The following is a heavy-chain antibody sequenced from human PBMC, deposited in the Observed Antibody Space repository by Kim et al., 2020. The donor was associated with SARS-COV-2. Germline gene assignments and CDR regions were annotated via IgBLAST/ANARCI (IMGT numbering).Heavy chain of an antibody. CDR3: ARQGRSGYDYGLDY. Sequence: SPSFQGQVTISADKSIRTAYLQWSSLKASDTAMYYCARQGRSGYDYGLDYWGQGTLVTVSS. D-gene: IGHD5-12*01. J-gene: IGHJ4*02. V-gene: IGHV5-51*01.